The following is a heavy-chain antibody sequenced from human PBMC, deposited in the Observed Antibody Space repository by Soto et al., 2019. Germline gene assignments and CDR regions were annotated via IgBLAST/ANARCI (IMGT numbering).Heavy chain of an antibody. CDR3: ATGGSSLNFDS. J-gene: IGHJ4*02. CDR1: GFTFRSYW. Sequence: GGSLRLSCAASGFTFRSYWMQWVRQAPGKGLVWVSWINSDGSSTNDADSVKGRFTISRDNAKNTLYLQMNSLRAEDTAVYYCATGGSSLNFDSWGQGTLVTVSS. D-gene: IGHD6-6*01. V-gene: IGHV3-74*01. CDR2: INSDGSST.